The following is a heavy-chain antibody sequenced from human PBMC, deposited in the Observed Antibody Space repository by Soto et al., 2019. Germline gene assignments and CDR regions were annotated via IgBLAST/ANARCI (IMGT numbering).Heavy chain of an antibody. CDR1: GVTFSSYS. CDR3: ARGPQKNTAAAVWYFDY. D-gene: IGHD6-13*01. J-gene: IGHJ4*02. Sequence: QVQLVQSGAEVKKPRSSVKISCKASGVTFSSYSITWVRQAPGQGLEWMGGIIPIFGTTNYAQKFQGRVTITADEPTSTVYMELSSLRSEDTAVYYCARGPQKNTAAAVWYFDYWGQRTLVTVSS. V-gene: IGHV1-69*01. CDR2: IIPIFGTT.